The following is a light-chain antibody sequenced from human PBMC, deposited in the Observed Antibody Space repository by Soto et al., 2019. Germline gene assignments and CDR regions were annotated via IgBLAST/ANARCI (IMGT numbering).Light chain of an antibody. CDR2: EVT. Sequence: QSVLTQPPSASGSPGQSVTISCTGTSSDVGAHNYVSWYQQRPGKAPKLMIYEVTKRPSGVPDRFSGSKSGNTASLTVSGLQAEDEADYYCSSYAKTISVVFGGGTKVTVL. CDR1: SSDVGAHNY. V-gene: IGLV2-8*01. CDR3: SSYAKTISVV. J-gene: IGLJ2*01.